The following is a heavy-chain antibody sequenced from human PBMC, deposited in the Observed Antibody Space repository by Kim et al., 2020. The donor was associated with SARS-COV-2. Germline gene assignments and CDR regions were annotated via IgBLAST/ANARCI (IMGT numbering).Heavy chain of an antibody. CDR3: ARGRAAAGPDY. D-gene: IGHD6-13*01. J-gene: IGHJ4*02. CDR2: I. Sequence: IYYANSGKSGFTIARDNAKNSLYLQMNSLRAEDTAVYYCARGRAAAGPDYWGQGTLVTVSS. V-gene: IGHV3-21*01.